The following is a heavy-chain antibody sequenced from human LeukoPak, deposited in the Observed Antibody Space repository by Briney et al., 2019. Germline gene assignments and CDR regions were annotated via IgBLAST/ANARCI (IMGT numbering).Heavy chain of an antibody. Sequence: GGSLRLSCAASGFTFDDYAMAWVRQAPGKGLEWVSGISWNSGSIGYADSVKGRFTISRDNAKNSLYLQMNSLRAEDTAFYYCAKDITYYYDSSGYYGAFDIWGQGTKVTVSS. J-gene: IGHJ3*02. CDR2: ISWNSGSI. CDR3: AKDITYYYDSSGYYGAFDI. V-gene: IGHV3-9*01. CDR1: GFTFDDYA. D-gene: IGHD3-22*01.